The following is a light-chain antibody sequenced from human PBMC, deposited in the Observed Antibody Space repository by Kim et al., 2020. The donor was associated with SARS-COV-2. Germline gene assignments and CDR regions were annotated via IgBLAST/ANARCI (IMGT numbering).Light chain of an antibody. Sequence: QSVLTQSPSASGTPGQRVTVSCSGSSSNIGTNHVYWYQQFPGTAPKLLIYRNNQRPSGIPDRFSGSKSGTSASLAISGLRSEDEADYYCAAWDDSLSAEVFGTGTKVTVL. CDR1: SSNIGTNH. J-gene: IGLJ1*01. CDR2: RNN. CDR3: AAWDDSLSAEV. V-gene: IGLV1-47*01.